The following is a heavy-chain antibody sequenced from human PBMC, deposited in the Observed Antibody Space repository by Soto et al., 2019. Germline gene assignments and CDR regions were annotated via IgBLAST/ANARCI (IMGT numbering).Heavy chain of an antibody. V-gene: IGHV1-18*01. CDR1: GYTFTSYG. Sequence: QVQLVQSGPEVKKPGASVKVSCKTSGYTFTSYGISWVRQAPGQGLEWMGWISTDKGKTSYAQKFQGRVTMTTDTATSRGYLELRGLRSDDTAVYYCATRSPAFDYWGQGTLVTVSS. CDR2: ISTDKGKT. J-gene: IGHJ4*02. CDR3: ATRSPAFDY.